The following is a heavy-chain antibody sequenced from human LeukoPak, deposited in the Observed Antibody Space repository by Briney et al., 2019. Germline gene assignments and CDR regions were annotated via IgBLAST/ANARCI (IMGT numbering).Heavy chain of an antibody. J-gene: IGHJ6*03. CDR1: GFTFSTYA. CDR2: ISGSGDNT. D-gene: IGHD2-15*01. V-gene: IGHV3-23*01. CDR3: ARDRSCTGGSCYMDV. Sequence: GGSLRLSCAASGFTFSTYAMSWVRQAPGKGLEWVSGISGSGDNTNYADSVKGRFTISRDNSKNTLSLQMSSLRVEDTAVYYCARDRSCTGGSCYMDVWGRGTTVTISS.